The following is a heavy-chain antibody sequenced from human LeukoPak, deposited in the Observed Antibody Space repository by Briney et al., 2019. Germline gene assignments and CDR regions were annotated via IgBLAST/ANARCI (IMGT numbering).Heavy chain of an antibody. D-gene: IGHD3-22*01. Sequence: SETLSLTCTVSGGSISSGSYYWSWIRQPAGKGLEWIGRIYTSGSTNYNPSLKSRVTISVDTSKNQFSLKLSSVTAADTAVYYCARDRYDSSGYDYWGQGTLVTVSS. CDR2: IYTSGST. J-gene: IGHJ4*02. CDR3: ARDRYDSSGYDY. V-gene: IGHV4-61*02. CDR1: GGSISSGSYY.